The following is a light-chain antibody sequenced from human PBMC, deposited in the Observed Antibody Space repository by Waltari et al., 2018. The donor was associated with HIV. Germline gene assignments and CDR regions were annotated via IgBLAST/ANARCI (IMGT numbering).Light chain of an antibody. J-gene: IGKJ1*01. CDR2: AAS. V-gene: IGKV1-39*01. CDR3: QQSYSSPWT. Sequence: DIQMTQSPSSLSASVGDRVTITCRASQSISSYLNWYQQKPGKAPKLLIYAASSLQSEVPSRFSGSGSWTDFTLTISSLQPEDFATYYCQQSYSSPWTFGQGTKVEIK. CDR1: QSISSY.